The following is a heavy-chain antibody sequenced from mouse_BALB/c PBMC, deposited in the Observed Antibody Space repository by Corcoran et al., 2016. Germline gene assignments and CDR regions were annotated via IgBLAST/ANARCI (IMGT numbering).Heavy chain of an antibody. J-gene: IGHJ3*01. V-gene: IGHV9-2-1*01. CDR1: GYTFTDYS. CDR3: ARSGLGSAWFAY. Sequence: QIQLVQSGPELKKPGETVKISCKASGYTFTDYSMHWVKQAPGKGLKWMGWINTETGEPTYADDFKGRFAFSLETSASTAYLQINNLKNEDTATYFCARSGLGSAWFAYWGQGTLVTVSA. D-gene: IGHD4-1*01. CDR2: INTETGEP.